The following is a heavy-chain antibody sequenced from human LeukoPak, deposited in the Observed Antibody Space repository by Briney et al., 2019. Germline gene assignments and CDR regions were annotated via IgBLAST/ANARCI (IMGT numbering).Heavy chain of an antibody. V-gene: IGHV3-15*01. CDR2: IKSKTDGGTT. Sequence: GGSLRLSCAASGFTFSNAWMSWVRQAPGKGLEWVGRIKSKTDGGTTDYAAPVKGRFTISRDDSKNTLYLQMNSLKTEDTAVYYCTTTISGVLWFGGLSHLDYWGQGTLVTVSS. J-gene: IGHJ4*02. CDR3: TTTISGVLWFGGLSHLDY. CDR1: GFTFSNAW. D-gene: IGHD3-10*01.